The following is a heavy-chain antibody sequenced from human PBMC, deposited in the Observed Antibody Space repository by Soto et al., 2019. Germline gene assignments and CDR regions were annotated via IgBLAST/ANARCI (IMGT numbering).Heavy chain of an antibody. V-gene: IGHV3-9*01. J-gene: IGHJ6*03. Sequence: EVQLVESGGGLVQPGRSLRLSCIASGFNFNDHGMNWVRQAPGKGLEWVSGITWHSDCMGYADSVKGRFTISRDNAKNSLYLQMKGLRVEDTAFYYCAKEDSGFSGYMDVWGKGTRVTVSS. CDR1: GFNFNDHG. CDR3: AKEDSGFSGYMDV. CDR2: ITWHSDCM. D-gene: IGHD3-10*01.